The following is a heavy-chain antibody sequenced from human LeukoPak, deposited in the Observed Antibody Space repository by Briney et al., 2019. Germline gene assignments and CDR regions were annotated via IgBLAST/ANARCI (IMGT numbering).Heavy chain of an antibody. Sequence: PSETLFLTCTVSGGSISSYYWSWIRQPPGKGLEWIGYIYYSGSTNYNPSLKSRVTISVDTSKNQFSLKLSSVTAADTAVYYCARGSGYDYPEYFDYWGQGTLVTVSS. CDR1: GGSISSYY. D-gene: IGHD5-12*01. CDR2: IYYSGST. CDR3: ARGSGYDYPEYFDY. V-gene: IGHV4-59*01. J-gene: IGHJ4*02.